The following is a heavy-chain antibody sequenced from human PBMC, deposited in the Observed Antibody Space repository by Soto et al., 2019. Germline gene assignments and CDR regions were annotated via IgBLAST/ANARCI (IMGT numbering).Heavy chain of an antibody. Sequence: QVQLVESGGGVVQPGRSLRLSCAASGFTFSSYAMHWVRQAPGKGLEWVAVISYDGSNKYYADSVKGRFTISRDNSKNTLYLQMNSLRAEDTAVYYCARLVTGIAVAGAPHPDYWGQGTLVTVSS. CDR2: ISYDGSNK. CDR1: GFTFSSYA. D-gene: IGHD6-19*01. CDR3: ARLVTGIAVAGAPHPDY. J-gene: IGHJ4*02. V-gene: IGHV3-30-3*01.